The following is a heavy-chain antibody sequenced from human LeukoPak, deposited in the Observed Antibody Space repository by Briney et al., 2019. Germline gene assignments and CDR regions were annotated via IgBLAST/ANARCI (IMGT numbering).Heavy chain of an antibody. CDR2: ISGSGGSA. CDR1: GFTFSSYA. Sequence: PGGSLRLSCAASGFTFSSYAMDWGRQAPGKGLEWVSAISGSGGSAYYADSVKGRFTISRDNSKNTLFLQMNSLRAEDTAVYYCTKDPATVVYWGQGTLVTVSS. D-gene: IGHD2-15*01. J-gene: IGHJ4*02. CDR3: TKDPATVVY. V-gene: IGHV3-23*01.